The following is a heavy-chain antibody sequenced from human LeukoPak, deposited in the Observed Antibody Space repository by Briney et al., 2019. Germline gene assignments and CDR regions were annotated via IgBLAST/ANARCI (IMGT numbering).Heavy chain of an antibody. Sequence: PGGSLRLSCAASGFTFSSYSMNWVRQAPGKGLERVSSISSSSSYIYYADSVKGRFTISRDNAKNSLYLQMNSLRAEDTAVYYCARDQYYDSSGPSSYMDVWGKGTTVAVSS. D-gene: IGHD3-22*01. CDR2: ISSSSSYI. V-gene: IGHV3-21*01. CDR3: ARDQYYDSSGPSSYMDV. J-gene: IGHJ6*03. CDR1: GFTFSSYS.